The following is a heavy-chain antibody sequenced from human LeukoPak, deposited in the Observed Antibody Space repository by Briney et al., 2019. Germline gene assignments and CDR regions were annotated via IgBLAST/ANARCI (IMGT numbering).Heavy chain of an antibody. J-gene: IGHJ4*02. CDR3: AARDVLTGLHDY. V-gene: IGHV4-34*01. D-gene: IGHD3-9*01. Sequence: SETLSLTCAVYGGFFSGYYWSWIRQPPGKGLEWIGEINHSGSTNYNPSLKSRVTISVDTSKSQFSLKLSSVTAADTAVYYCAARDVLTGLHDYWGQGTLVTVSS. CDR1: GGFFSGYY. CDR2: INHSGST.